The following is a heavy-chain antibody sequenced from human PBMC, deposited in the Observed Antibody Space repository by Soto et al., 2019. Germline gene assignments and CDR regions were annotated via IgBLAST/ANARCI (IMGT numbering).Heavy chain of an antibody. V-gene: IGHV3-30*18. J-gene: IGHJ5*02. D-gene: IGHD2-2*01. CDR1: GFTFSSYG. CDR3: AKDNLGYCSSTSCSALGP. Sequence: PGGSLRLSCAASGFTFSSYGMHWVRQAPGKGLEWVAVISYDGSNKYYADSVKGRFTISRDNSKNTLYLQMNSLRAEDTAAYYCAKDNLGYCSSTSCSALGPWGQGTLVTVSS. CDR2: ISYDGSNK.